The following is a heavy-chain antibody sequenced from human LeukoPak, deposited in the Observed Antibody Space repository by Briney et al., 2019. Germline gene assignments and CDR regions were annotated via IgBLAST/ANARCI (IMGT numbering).Heavy chain of an antibody. Sequence: ASVTVSCKASGYTFTSYGISWVRQAPGQGLEWMGWISAYNGNTNYAQKLQGRVTMTRDTSISTAYMELSRLRSDDTAVYYCARGGSSWSSEYFQHWGQGTLVTVSS. CDR1: GYTFTSYG. CDR3: ARGGSSWSSEYFQH. CDR2: ISAYNGNT. V-gene: IGHV1-18*01. D-gene: IGHD6-13*01. J-gene: IGHJ1*01.